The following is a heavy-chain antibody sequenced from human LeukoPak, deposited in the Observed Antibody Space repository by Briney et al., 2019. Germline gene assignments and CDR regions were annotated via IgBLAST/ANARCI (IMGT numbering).Heavy chain of an antibody. D-gene: IGHD4-17*01. V-gene: IGHV3-23*01. J-gene: IGHJ1*01. Sequence: PGGSLRLSCAASGFTFSSYGMSWVRQAPGKGLEWVSAISGSGDRTYYADSVKGRFTISRDNSKNTLYLQMNSLRAEDTAVYYCARAPLVGDYAYFQHWGQGTLVTVSS. CDR1: GFTFSSYG. CDR3: ARAPLVGDYAYFQH. CDR2: ISGSGDRT.